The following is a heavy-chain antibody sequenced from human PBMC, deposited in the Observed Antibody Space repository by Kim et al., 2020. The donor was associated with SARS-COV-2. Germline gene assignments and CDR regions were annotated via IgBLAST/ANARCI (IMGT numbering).Heavy chain of an antibody. V-gene: IGHV4-34*01. J-gene: IGHJ4*02. CDR2: INHSGST. Sequence: SETLSLTCAVYGGSFSGYYWSWIRQPPGKGLEWIGEINHSGSTNYNPSLKSRVSISVDTSKNHFSLKLSSVTAADTAVYYCARVVAARPRWGRFDYWGQG. CDR1: GGSFSGYY. D-gene: IGHD6-6*01. CDR3: ARVVAARPRWGRFDY.